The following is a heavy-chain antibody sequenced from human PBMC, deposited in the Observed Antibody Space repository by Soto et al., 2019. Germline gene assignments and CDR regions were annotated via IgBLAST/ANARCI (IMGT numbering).Heavy chain of an antibody. CDR1: GFTFSSYD. CDR2: IGTAGDT. CDR3: ARGRITIFGGAFDI. Sequence: PGGSLRLSCAASGFTFSSYDMHWVRQATGKGLEWVSAIGTAGDTYYPGSVKGRFTISRENAKNSLYLQMNSLRAGDTAVYYCARGRITIFGGAFDIWGQGTMVTVSS. D-gene: IGHD3-3*01. V-gene: IGHV3-13*01. J-gene: IGHJ3*02.